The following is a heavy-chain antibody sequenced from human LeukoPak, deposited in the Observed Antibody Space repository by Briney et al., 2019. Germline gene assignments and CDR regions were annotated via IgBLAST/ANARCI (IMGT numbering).Heavy chain of an antibody. D-gene: IGHD3-22*01. V-gene: IGHV3-66*01. J-gene: IGHJ3*02. CDR3: ARARYDSSGYDAFDI. CDR1: GFTFSSYA. Sequence: GGSLRLSCSASGFTFSSYAMHWVRQAPGKGLEWVSVIYSGGSTYYADSVKGRFTISRDNSKNTLYLQMNSLRAEDTAVYYCARARYDSSGYDAFDIWGQGTMVTVSS. CDR2: IYSGGST.